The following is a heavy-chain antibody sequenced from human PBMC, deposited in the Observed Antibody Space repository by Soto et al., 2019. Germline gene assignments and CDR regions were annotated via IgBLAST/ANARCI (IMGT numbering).Heavy chain of an antibody. CDR1: GFSFYNYG. Sequence: QVQLAESGGGVVQPGTSLRVSCEASGFSFYNYGMHWVRQAPGKGLEWVALIWYDGSSKYHADSVEGRFTISRDNSQKTLYLQMNSLRAEDTAVYYCARDSALRKRYSDSWTPSWHFDLWGRGTLVSVSS. CDR2: IWYDGSSK. D-gene: IGHD1-26*01. CDR3: ARDSALRKRYSDSWTPSWHFDL. J-gene: IGHJ2*01. V-gene: IGHV3-33*01.